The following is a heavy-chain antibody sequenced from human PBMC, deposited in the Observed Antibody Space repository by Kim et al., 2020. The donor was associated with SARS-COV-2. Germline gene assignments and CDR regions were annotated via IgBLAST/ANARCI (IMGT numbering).Heavy chain of an antibody. CDR3: ARDSGYSSRVGRSPTSWFDP. D-gene: IGHD6-13*01. V-gene: IGHV4-30-4*01. Sequence: SETLSLTCTVSGGSISSGDYYWSWIRQPPGKGLEWIGYIYYSGSTYYNPSLKSRVTISVDTSKNQFSLKLSSVTAADTAVYYCARDSGYSSRVGRSPTSWFDPWGQGTLVTVSS. CDR2: IYYSGST. J-gene: IGHJ5*02. CDR1: GGSISSGDYY.